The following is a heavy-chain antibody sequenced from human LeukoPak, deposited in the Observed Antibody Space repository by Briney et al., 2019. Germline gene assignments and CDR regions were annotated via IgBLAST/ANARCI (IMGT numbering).Heavy chain of an antibody. CDR1: GFTFSSYA. V-gene: IGHV3-23*01. J-gene: IGHJ4*02. Sequence: QPGGSLRLSCAASGFTFSSYAMSWVRQAPEKGLEWVSALSGSGGVTYYADSVKGRFTISRDNSKNTLYLQMSSLGAEDTAVYYCAKTITYYYDSGSYYGLYYFDYWGQGTLVTVSS. CDR2: LSGSGGVT. D-gene: IGHD3-10*01. CDR3: AKTITYYYDSGSYYGLYYFDY.